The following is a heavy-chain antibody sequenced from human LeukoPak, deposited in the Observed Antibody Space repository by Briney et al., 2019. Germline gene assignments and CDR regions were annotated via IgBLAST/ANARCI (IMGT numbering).Heavy chain of an antibody. V-gene: IGHV1-2*02. D-gene: IGHD3-16*02. J-gene: IGHJ4*02. Sequence: ASVKVSCKASGYTFTGYYMHWVRQAPGQGLEWVGWINPNSGGTNYAQKFQGRVTMTRDTSISTACMELSRLRSDDTAVYYCARAKPLYYDYVWGSYRYPYPFDYWGQGTLVTVSS. CDR1: GYTFTGYY. CDR3: ARAKPLYYDYVWGSYRYPYPFDY. CDR2: INPNSGGT.